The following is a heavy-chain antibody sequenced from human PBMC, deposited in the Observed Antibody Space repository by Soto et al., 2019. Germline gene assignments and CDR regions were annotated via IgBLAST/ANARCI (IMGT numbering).Heavy chain of an antibody. CDR1: GDSFSSNSAA. V-gene: IGHV6-1*01. CDR2: TYYRSKWYN. CDR3: ARYQVKLMPNSDAIDI. D-gene: IGHD2-2*01. Sequence: SQTLSLTCAISGDSFSSNSAAWNWIRQSPSRGLEWLGRTYYRSKWYNDYAVSVKSRITINPDTSKKQFSLQLNSATPEDTALYYCARYQVKLMPNSDAIDIWCTGKMGNVS. J-gene: IGHJ3*02.